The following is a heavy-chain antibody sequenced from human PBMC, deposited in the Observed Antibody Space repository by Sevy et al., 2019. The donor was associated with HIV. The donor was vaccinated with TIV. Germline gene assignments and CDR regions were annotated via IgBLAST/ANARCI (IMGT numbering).Heavy chain of an antibody. CDR2: ISGGGYKI. CDR3: AKDYVAMVRGVKNAFDI. D-gene: IGHD3-10*01. Sequence: GGSLRLSCAASGFTFSSYAMSWVRQAPWKGLEWVSSISGGGYKIYYADSVKGRFTISRDNSKNTLYLHLNSLRAEDTAVYYCAKDYVAMVRGVKNAFDIWGQGTMVTVSS. V-gene: IGHV3-23*01. J-gene: IGHJ3*02. CDR1: GFTFSSYA.